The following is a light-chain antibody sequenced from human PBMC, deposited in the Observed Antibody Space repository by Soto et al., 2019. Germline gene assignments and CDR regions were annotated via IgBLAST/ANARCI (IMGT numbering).Light chain of an antibody. CDR1: QGIRND. V-gene: IGKV1-6*01. Sequence: AIQMTQSPSSLSASVGDRVTITCRASQGIRNDLGWFQQKPGTAPKLLISAASSLQSEVPSRFSGSGSGTDFTLTISSLQPGDVATYFCLQDYNYPWTFGQGTKVEMK. CDR2: AAS. CDR3: LQDYNYPWT. J-gene: IGKJ1*01.